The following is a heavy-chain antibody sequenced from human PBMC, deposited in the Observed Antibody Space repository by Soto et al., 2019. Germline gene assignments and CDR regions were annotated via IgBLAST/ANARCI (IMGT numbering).Heavy chain of an antibody. J-gene: IGHJ6*02. CDR3: ARAGYSSSWYYYYGMDV. V-gene: IGHV3-11*04. CDR2: ISSRSSTI. D-gene: IGHD6-13*01. CDR1: GFTFSDYY. Sequence: GGSLRLSCAASGFTFSDYYMSWIRQAPGKGLEWVSYISSRSSTIFYADSVKGRFTISRDNAKNTLYLQMNSLRAEDTAVYYCARAGYSSSWYYYYGMDVWGQGTTVTVSS.